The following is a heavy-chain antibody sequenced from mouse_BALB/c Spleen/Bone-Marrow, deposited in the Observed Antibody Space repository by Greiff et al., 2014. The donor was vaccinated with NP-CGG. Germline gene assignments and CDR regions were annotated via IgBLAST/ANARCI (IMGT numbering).Heavy chain of an antibody. V-gene: IGHV1S135*01. CDR1: GYSFTGYT. D-gene: IGHD2-4*01. CDR3: ARGISTMITAWFAY. J-gene: IGHJ3*01. CDR2: INPYNGGT. Sequence: EIQLQQSGPELVKPGASMKISCKASGYSFTGYTMNWVKQSHGKNLEWIGLINPYNGGTSYNQKFKGKATLTVDKSSSTAYMELLSLTSEDSAVYYCARGISTMITAWFAYWGQGTLVTVSA.